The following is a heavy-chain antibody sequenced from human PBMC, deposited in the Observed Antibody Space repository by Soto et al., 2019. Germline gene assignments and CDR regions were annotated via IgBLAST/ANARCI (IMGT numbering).Heavy chain of an antibody. CDR2: IYNSGGT. CDR3: ARGGEWIREGAFDI. CDR1: GGSISSYY. D-gene: IGHD3-16*01. J-gene: IGHJ3*02. Sequence: QVQLQESGPGLVKPSETLSLTCTVSGGSISSYYWSWIRQPPGKGLEWIGYIYNSGGTNYNPSLKRRVTMSVDTSKNQFSLKLSSVTAADTAVYYCARGGEWIREGAFDIWGQGTMVTVSS. V-gene: IGHV4-59*01.